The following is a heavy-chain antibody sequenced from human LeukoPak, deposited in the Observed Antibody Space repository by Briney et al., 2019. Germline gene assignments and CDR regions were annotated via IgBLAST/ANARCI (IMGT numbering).Heavy chain of an antibody. D-gene: IGHD2-8*01. J-gene: IGHJ4*02. CDR3: ARGLKDFDY. CDR2: ISSSGSTI. V-gene: IGHV3-48*03. CDR1: GFTFSSYE. Sequence: GGSLRLYCAASGFTFSSYEMNWVRQAPGKGLEWVSYISSSGSTIYYADSVKGRFTISRDNAKNSLYLQMNSLRAEDTAVYYCARGLKDFDYWGQGTLVTVSS.